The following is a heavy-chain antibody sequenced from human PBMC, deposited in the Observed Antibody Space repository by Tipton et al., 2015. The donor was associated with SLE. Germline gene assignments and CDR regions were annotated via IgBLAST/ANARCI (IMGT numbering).Heavy chain of an antibody. V-gene: IGHV3-20*04. CDR2: INWNGGST. J-gene: IGHJ3*02. Sequence: SLRLSCAASGFTFDDYGMSWVRQAPGKGLEWVSGINWNGGSTGYADSVKGRFTISRDNAKNSLYLQMNSLRAEDTALYYCARDHSALTMIVVARGAFDIWGQGTMVTVSS. CDR1: GFTFDDYG. D-gene: IGHD3-22*01. CDR3: ARDHSALTMIVVARGAFDI.